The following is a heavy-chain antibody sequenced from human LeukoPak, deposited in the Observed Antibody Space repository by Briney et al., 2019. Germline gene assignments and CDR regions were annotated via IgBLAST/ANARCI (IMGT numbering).Heavy chain of an antibody. V-gene: IGHV3-21*01. Sequence: PGGSLRLSCAASGFTFSKYCMHWVRQAPGKGLEWVSSISSSSSYIYYADSVKGRFTISRDNAKNSLYLQMNSLRAEDTAVYYCARISYSSSWYSRAEYFQHWGQGTLVTVSS. CDR2: ISSSSSYI. D-gene: IGHD6-13*01. CDR3: ARISYSSSWYSRAEYFQH. J-gene: IGHJ1*01. CDR1: GFTFSKYC.